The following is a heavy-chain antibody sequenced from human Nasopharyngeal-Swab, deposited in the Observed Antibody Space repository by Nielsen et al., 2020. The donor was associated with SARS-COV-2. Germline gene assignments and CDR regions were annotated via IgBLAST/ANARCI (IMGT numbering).Heavy chain of an antibody. D-gene: IGHD3-10*01. Sequence: WIRQPPGKGLEWVSAISGSGGSTYYADSVKGRFTISRDNSKNTLYLQMNSLRAEDTAVYYCAKDQRRLVRGVLSPNDWFDPWGQGTLVTSPQ. CDR3: AKDQRRLVRGVLSPNDWFDP. CDR2: ISGSGGST. V-gene: IGHV3-23*01. J-gene: IGHJ5*02.